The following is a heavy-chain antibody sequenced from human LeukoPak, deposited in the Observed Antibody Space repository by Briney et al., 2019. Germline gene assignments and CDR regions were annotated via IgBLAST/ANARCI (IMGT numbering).Heavy chain of an antibody. J-gene: IGHJ4*02. CDR3: ARDGAKGYFDY. D-gene: IGHD1-26*01. V-gene: IGHV3-53*01. Sequence: GGSLRLSCAASGFTVSSNYMSWVRQSPGRGLEWVSVIYSGGSTYYADSVKGRFTISRDNSKNTLYLQMNSRRAEDTAVYYCARDGAKGYFDYWGQGTLVTVSS. CDR2: IYSGGST. CDR1: GFTVSSNY.